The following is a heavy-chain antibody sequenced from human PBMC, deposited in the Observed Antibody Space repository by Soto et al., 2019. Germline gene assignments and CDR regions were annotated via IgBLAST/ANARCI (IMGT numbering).Heavy chain of an antibody. CDR1: GYSFTSYC. J-gene: IGHJ6*02. CDR3: ARPREACQWLVCDGMDV. V-gene: IGHV5-51*01. CDR2: TYPGDSDT. Sequence: AGETLTLPCTGSGYSFTSYCIDWVRHMPGKGLEWMGITYPGDSDTRYSPAFQGQVTISADKSISTAYLQWSSLKASDTAMYYCARPREACQWLVCDGMDVWGQGTPVTVSS. D-gene: IGHD6-19*01.